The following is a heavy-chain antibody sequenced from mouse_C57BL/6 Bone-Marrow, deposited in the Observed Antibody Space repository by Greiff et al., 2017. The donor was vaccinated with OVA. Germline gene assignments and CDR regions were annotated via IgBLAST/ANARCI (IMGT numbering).Heavy chain of an antibody. J-gene: IGHJ3*01. CDR3: TLIYYAPEGFAY. V-gene: IGHV1-69*01. CDR2: IDPSDSYT. D-gene: IGHD1-1*01. CDR1: GYTFTSYW. Sequence: VQLQQPGAELVMPGASVKLSCKASGYTFTSYWMHWVKQRPGQGLEWIGEIDPSDSYTNYNQKLKGQSTLTVDKSSSTAYMELRSLTSEDSAVYYCTLIYYAPEGFAYWGQGTLVTVSA.